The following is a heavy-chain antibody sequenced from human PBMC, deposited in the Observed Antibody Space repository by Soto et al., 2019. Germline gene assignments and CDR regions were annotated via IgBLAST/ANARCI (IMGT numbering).Heavy chain of an antibody. Sequence: EVQVVESGGGLVQPGGSLRLSCAASGFIFNTYWMHWGRQAPGKGLEWISRINSDGSIADYADSVRGRITISRANTKNSVYLQIHSLRVEDSAVYYCARAKSVGTSALDRWGQGTLVTVSA. D-gene: IGHD7-27*01. CDR1: GFIFNTYW. CDR3: ARAKSVGTSALDR. V-gene: IGHV3-74*01. J-gene: IGHJ5*02. CDR2: INSDGSIA.